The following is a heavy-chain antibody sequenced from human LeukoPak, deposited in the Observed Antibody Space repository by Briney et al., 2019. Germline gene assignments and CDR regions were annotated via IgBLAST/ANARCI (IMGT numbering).Heavy chain of an antibody. Sequence: QPGGSLRHSCAASGFTFSSYWMHWVRQAPGKGLVWVSRINSDGSSTSYADSVKGRFTISRDNAKNTLYLQMNSLRAEDTAVYYCARPCSGGSCYPWSAFDIWGQGTMVTVS. CDR1: GFTFSSYW. J-gene: IGHJ3*02. CDR2: INSDGSST. CDR3: ARPCSGGSCYPWSAFDI. D-gene: IGHD2-15*01. V-gene: IGHV3-74*01.